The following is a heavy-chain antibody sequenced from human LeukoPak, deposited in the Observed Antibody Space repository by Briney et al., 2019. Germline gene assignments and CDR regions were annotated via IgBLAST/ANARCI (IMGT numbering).Heavy chain of an antibody. Sequence: GASVKVSCKASGGTFSSYAISWVRQAPGQGLEWMGGIIPIFGTANYAQKFQGRVTITTDESTSTAYMELSSLRSEDTAVYYCARGVLWLGELGDFAFDIWGQGTMVTVSS. CDR3: ARGVLWLGELGDFAFDI. J-gene: IGHJ3*02. D-gene: IGHD3-10*01. CDR1: GGTFSSYA. CDR2: IIPIFGTA. V-gene: IGHV1-69*05.